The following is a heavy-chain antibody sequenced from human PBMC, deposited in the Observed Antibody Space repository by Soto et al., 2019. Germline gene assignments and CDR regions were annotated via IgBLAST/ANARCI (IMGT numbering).Heavy chain of an antibody. V-gene: IGHV1-18*01. Sequence: GASVKVSCKASGYTFTSYGISWVRQAPGQGLEWMGWISAYNGNTNYAQKLQGRVTMTTDTSTSTAYMELRSPRSDDTAVYYCARGGGYCSSTSCFYYYYGMDAWGQGTTVTVSS. D-gene: IGHD2-2*01. CDR2: ISAYNGNT. J-gene: IGHJ6*02. CDR3: ARGGGYCSSTSCFYYYYGMDA. CDR1: GYTFTSYG.